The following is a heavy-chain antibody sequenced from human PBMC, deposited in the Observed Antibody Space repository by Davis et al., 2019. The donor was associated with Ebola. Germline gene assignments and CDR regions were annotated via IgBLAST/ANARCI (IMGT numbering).Heavy chain of an antibody. CDR3: ARRDYGDYGAF. J-gene: IGHJ4*02. CDR2: ISAFSGNT. D-gene: IGHD4-17*01. Sequence: AASVKVSCKASGYTFTSYGISWVRQAPGQGLEWMGWISAFSGNTNYAQKLQGRVTMTTDTSTSTAYMEVRRLRSYDTAVYYCARRDYGDYGAFWGQGTLVTVSS. V-gene: IGHV1-18*01. CDR1: GYTFTSYG.